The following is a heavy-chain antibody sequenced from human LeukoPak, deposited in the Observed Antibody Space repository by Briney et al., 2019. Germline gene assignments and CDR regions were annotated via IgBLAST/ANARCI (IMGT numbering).Heavy chain of an antibody. V-gene: IGHV4-34*01. J-gene: IGHJ2*01. D-gene: IGHD2-21*02. CDR3: ARGEHIVVVTASLDL. CDR2: INHSGST. CDR1: GGSFSGYY. Sequence: SETLSLTCAAYGGSFSGYYWSWIRQPPGKGLEWIGEINHSGSTNYNPSLKSRVTISVDTSKNQFSLKLSSVTAADTAVYYCARGEHIVVVTASLDLWGRGTLVAVSS.